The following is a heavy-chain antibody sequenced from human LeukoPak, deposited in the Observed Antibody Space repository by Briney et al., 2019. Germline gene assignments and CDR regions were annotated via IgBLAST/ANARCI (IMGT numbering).Heavy chain of an antibody. CDR2: ISSSSSTI. V-gene: IGHV3-48*01. D-gene: IGHD3-22*01. Sequence: GGSLRLSCAASGFTFSSYSMTWVRQAPGKGLEWVSYISSSSSTIYYADSVKGRFTISRDNAKNSLYLQMNSLRAEDTAVYYCARTYYYDSSGYPDYWGQGTLVTVSS. CDR1: GFTFSSYS. J-gene: IGHJ4*02. CDR3: ARTYYYDSSGYPDY.